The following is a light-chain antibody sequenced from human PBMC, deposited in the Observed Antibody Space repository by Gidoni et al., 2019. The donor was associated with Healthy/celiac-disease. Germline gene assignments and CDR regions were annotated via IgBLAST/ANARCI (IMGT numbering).Light chain of an antibody. CDR2: WAS. V-gene: IGKV4-1*01. CDR1: QSILFNFNNKNY. J-gene: IGKJ2*01. Sequence: DIVLTQSADSLAVSLGERATINCKSSQSILFNFNNKNYLAWYQQKPRQPPKLLIYWASIRESGVPDRFSGTGSGSDFTLTINSLKAEDVAVYYCQQYYTTPFTFGQGTKVEIK. CDR3: QQYYTTPFT.